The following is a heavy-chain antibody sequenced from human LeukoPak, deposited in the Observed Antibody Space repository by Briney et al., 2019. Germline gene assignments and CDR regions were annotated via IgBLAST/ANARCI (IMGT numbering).Heavy chain of an antibody. CDR3: ARRGSSGWYPMGY. CDR2: IKQDGSEK. V-gene: IGHV3-7*01. CDR1: GGSISSSSYY. D-gene: IGHD6-19*01. J-gene: IGHJ4*02. Sequence: ETLSLTCTVSGGSISSSSYYWGWIRQPPGKGLEWVANIKQDGSEKYYVDSVKGRFTISRDNAKNSLYLQMNSLRAEDTAVYYCARRGSSGWYPMGYWGQGTLVTVSS.